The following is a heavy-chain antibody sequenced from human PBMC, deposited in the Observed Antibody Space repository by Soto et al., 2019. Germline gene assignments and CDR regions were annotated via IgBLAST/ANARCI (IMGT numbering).Heavy chain of an antibody. D-gene: IGHD5-12*01. Sequence: ASVKVSCKTSGDSFNDYYIHWVRQAPGQGPEWMGWINPNGGVTKYAQKFRGRVIVTRDTSIRTVYMELSSLRSDDTAVYYCARESGGATATLDYYYFYMDVWGKGTTVTVSS. CDR1: GDSFNDYY. V-gene: IGHV1-2*02. CDR2: INPNGGVT. CDR3: ARESGGATATLDYYYFYMDV. J-gene: IGHJ6*03.